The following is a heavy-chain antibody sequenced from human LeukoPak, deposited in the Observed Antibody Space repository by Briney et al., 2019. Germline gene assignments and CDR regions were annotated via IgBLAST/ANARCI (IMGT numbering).Heavy chain of an antibody. CDR3: ARDLIHRDDSNAA. CDR2: IYHSGST. D-gene: IGHD2-8*01. CDR1: GGSISSYY. V-gene: IGHV4-59*01. J-gene: IGHJ5*02. Sequence: SETLSLTCTVSGGSISSYYWSWIRQPPGQGLEWIGYIYHSGSTNYNPSLKSRVTISIDTSKNQFSLKLNSVTAADTAVYYCARDLIHRDDSNAAWGQGTLVSVSS.